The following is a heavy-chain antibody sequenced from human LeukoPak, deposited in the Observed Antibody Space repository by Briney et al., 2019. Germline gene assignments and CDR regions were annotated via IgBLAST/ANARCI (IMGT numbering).Heavy chain of an antibody. CDR2: ISSSSSYI. J-gene: IGHJ4*02. Sequence: PGGSLRLSCAASGFTFSSYEMNWVRQAPGKGLEWVSSISSSSSYIYYADSVKGRFTISRDNAKNSLYLQMNSRRAEDTAVYYCARGTEYYYDSSGYLGYWGQGTLVTVSS. CDR3: ARGTEYYYDSSGYLGY. CDR1: GFTFSSYE. D-gene: IGHD3-22*01. V-gene: IGHV3-21*01.